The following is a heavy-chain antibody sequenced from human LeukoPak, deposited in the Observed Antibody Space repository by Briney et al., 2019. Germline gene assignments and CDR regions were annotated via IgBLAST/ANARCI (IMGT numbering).Heavy chain of an antibody. D-gene: IGHD6-13*01. J-gene: IGHJ4*02. CDR3: AKDRSRKAAAPYYFDY. Sequence: GGSLRLSCAASGSTFSSYGMHWVRQAPGKGLEWVAFIRYDGSNKYYADSVKGRFTISRDNSKNTLYLQMNSLRAEDTAVYYCAKDRSRKAAAPYYFDYWGQGTLVTVSS. V-gene: IGHV3-30*02. CDR1: GSTFSSYG. CDR2: IRYDGSNK.